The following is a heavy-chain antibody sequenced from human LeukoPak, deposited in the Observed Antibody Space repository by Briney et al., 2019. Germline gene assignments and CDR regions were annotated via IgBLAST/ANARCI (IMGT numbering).Heavy chain of an antibody. CDR2: ISSSSRTI. CDR1: GFTFTSYS. V-gene: IGHV3-48*01. J-gene: IGHJ4*02. CDR3: ARTRGINWNRGSFDY. Sequence: GGSLRLSCAASGFTFTSYSMNWVRQAPGKGLEWVSYISSSSRTIYEADSVKGRFTTSRDNAKNSLYLQMDSLRAEDTAVYYCARTRGINWNRGSFDYWGQGTLVTVSS. D-gene: IGHD1-20*01.